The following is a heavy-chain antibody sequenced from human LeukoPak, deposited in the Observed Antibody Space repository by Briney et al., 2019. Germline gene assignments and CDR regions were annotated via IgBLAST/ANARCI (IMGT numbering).Heavy chain of an antibody. D-gene: IGHD1-14*01. CDR3: ATETWYFAS. J-gene: IGHJ4*02. CDR2: VDPKSSGT. V-gene: IGHV1-2*02. Sequence: ASVKVSCKTSGYTFTDHHMHWVRQAPGQGLEWMGRVDPKSSGTIYAQNFQGRVAMTSDTSTSTASMEVSSLKSDDTAVYYCATETWYFASWGQGTLVTVSS. CDR1: GYTFTDHH.